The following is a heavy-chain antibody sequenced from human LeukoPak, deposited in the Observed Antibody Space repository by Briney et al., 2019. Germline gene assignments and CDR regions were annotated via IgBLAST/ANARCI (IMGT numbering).Heavy chain of an antibody. CDR3: ARGQGFRYFDWLPTADAFDI. J-gene: IGHJ3*02. Sequence: GGALRLSCAASGVTFSDYYMSWVRQAPGEGLGWGSYISSGGSTIYYAASVKGRFTISRDNAKNSLYLHMNSLRAEDTAVYYCARGQGFRYFDWLPTADAFDIWGQGTMVTVSS. CDR1: GVTFSDYY. V-gene: IGHV3-11*01. CDR2: ISSGGSTI. D-gene: IGHD3-9*01.